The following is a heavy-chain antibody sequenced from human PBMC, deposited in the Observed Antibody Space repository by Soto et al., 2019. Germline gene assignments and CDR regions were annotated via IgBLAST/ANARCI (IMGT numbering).Heavy chain of an antibody. CDR2: INHSGST. V-gene: IGHV4-34*01. J-gene: IGHJ4*02. CDR3: ARSDSLRGALKLFDY. D-gene: IGHD1-26*01. CDR1: DGNSRGYY. Sequence: LTCAVFDGNSRGYYWSCISKQPGKGLEWIGEINHSGSTNYNPSLKSRVTISVDTSKNQFSLKLSSVTAADTAVYYFARSDSLRGALKLFDYWGQGTLVTVSS.